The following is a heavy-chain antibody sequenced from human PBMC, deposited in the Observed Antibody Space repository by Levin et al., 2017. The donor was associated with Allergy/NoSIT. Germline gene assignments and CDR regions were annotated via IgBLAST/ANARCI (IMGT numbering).Heavy chain of an antibody. CDR2: INPNSGGT. V-gene: IGHV1-2*02. CDR1: GYTFTGYY. Sequence: GESLKISCKASGYTFTGYYMHWVRQAPGQGLEWMGWINPNSGGTNYAQKFQGRVTMTRDTSISTAYMELSRLRSDDTAVYYCARLRQMVRGAIDRGNWFDPWGQGTLVTVSS. D-gene: IGHD3-10*01. CDR3: ARLRQMVRGAIDRGNWFDP. J-gene: IGHJ5*02.